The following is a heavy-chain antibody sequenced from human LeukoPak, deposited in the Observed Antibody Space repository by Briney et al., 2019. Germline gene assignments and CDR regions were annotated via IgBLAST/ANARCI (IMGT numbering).Heavy chain of an antibody. V-gene: IGHV4-34*01. Sequence: SETLSLTCAVYGGSFSGYYWRWIRQPPGKGLEWIGEIHHSASTNYNPSLKSRVTISVDTSKKQFSLQLNSVAAADTAVYYCARRRFWRGLGPFDIWGQGTMVTVSS. D-gene: IGHD3-3*01. J-gene: IGHJ3*02. CDR2: IHHSAST. CDR3: ARRRFWRGLGPFDI. CDR1: GGSFSGYY.